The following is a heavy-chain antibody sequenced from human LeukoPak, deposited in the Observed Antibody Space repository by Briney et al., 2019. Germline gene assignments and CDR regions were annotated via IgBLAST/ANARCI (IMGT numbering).Heavy chain of an antibody. Sequence: GGSLSLSCAASGFTFSSYWMHWVRQAPGKGLVWFYVINSDGSSTSYADSVKGRFTISRDNAKNTLYLQMNSLRAEDTAVYYCARDPLGYDSSGYYDYWGQGTLVTVSS. CDR3: ARDPLGYDSSGYYDY. CDR1: GFTFSSYW. V-gene: IGHV3-74*01. D-gene: IGHD3-22*01. J-gene: IGHJ4*02. CDR2: INSDGSST.